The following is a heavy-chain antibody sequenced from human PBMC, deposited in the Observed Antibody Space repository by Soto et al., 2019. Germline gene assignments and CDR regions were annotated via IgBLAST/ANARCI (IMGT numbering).Heavy chain of an antibody. V-gene: IGHV4-39*01. CDR1: GGSISSSSYY. J-gene: IGHJ4*02. Sequence: PSETLSLTCTVSGGSISSSSYYWGWIRQPPGKGLEWIGSIYYSGSTYYNLSLKSRVTISVDTSKNQFSLKLSSVTAADTAVYFCARLRRDGYNWDYWGQGTLVTVSS. D-gene: IGHD5-12*01. CDR3: ARLRRDGYNWDY. CDR2: IYYSGST.